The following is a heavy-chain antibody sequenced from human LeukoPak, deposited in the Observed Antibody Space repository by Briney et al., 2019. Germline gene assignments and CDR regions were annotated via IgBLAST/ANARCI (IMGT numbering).Heavy chain of an antibody. Sequence: ASVKVSCKVSGYTLTELSMHWVRQAPGKGLEWMGGFDPEDGETIYAQKFQGRVTVTEDTSTDTAYMELSSLRSEDTAVYYCALGRYSGSYYEGRAFDIWGQGTMVTVSS. D-gene: IGHD1-26*01. V-gene: IGHV1-24*01. J-gene: IGHJ3*02. CDR2: FDPEDGET. CDR1: GYTLTELS. CDR3: ALGRYSGSYYEGRAFDI.